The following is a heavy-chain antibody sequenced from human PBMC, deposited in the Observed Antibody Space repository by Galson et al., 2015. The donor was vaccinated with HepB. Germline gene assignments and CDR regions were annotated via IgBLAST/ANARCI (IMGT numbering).Heavy chain of an antibody. CDR1: GSNFTNYW. Sequence: QSGAAVTKPGESLKISCKGFGSNFTNYWIGWVRQMPGKGLVWMVVIEPHDSDTRYSPSFQGQVTISADKSITTAYLQWSSLKASDTAIYYCFRYNLGPFDYWGQGTLVTVSS. D-gene: IGHD1-1*01. V-gene: IGHV5-51*01. J-gene: IGHJ4*02. CDR3: FRYNLGPFDY. CDR2: IEPHDSDT.